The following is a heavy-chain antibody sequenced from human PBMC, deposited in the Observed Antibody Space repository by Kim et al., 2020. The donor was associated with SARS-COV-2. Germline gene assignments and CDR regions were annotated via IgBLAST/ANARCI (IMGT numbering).Heavy chain of an antibody. CDR2: ISGSGGST. J-gene: IGHJ4*02. CDR3: AKDRYSSGWFDAFDY. D-gene: IGHD6-19*01. V-gene: IGHV3-23*01. Sequence: GGSLRLSCAASGFTFSSYAMSWVRQAPGKGLEWVSAISGSGGSTYYADSVKGRFTISRDNSKNTLYLQMNSLRAEDTAVYYCAKDRYSSGWFDAFDYWGQGTLVTVSS. CDR1: GFTFSSYA.